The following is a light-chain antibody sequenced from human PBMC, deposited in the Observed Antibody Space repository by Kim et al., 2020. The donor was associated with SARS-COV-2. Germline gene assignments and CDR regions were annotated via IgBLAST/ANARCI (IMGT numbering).Light chain of an antibody. CDR1: EGVRND. Sequence: SASVGDRVTIAWRASEGVRNDLGWYQQKPGKVPQLLIYAASTLQSGVSSRFSGSGSGTDFTLTISSVQPEDSATYYCLQDYSYPHTFGQGTKLEI. CDR2: AAS. CDR3: LQDYSYPHT. V-gene: IGKV1-6*01. J-gene: IGKJ2*01.